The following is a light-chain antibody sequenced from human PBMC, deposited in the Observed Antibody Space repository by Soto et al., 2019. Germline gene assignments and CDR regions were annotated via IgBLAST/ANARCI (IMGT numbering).Light chain of an antibody. CDR2: GAS. V-gene: IGKV3-15*01. CDR3: QQYNNWLFT. Sequence: EIVMTQSPATLSVSPGERVTLSCRASQSVSGNLAWYQQKPGQAPRLLIYGASTRATGIPARFSGSGSATEFTLTISSLQSEDFAVYYCQQYNNWLFTFGGGTRVEIK. CDR1: QSVSGN. J-gene: IGKJ4*01.